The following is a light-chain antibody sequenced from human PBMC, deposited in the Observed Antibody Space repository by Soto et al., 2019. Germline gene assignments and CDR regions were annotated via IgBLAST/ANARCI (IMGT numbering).Light chain of an antibody. J-gene: IGLJ2*01. CDR1: SNDVGGYNY. Sequence: QSALTQPASVSGSPGQSITISCTGTSNDVGGYNYVSWYQQHPGKAPKLMIYDVSNRPSGVSNRFSGSKSGNTASLTISGLQAEDEADSYCGSYTSSSTVFGGGTKLTVL. CDR3: GSYTSSSTV. V-gene: IGLV2-14*03. CDR2: DVS.